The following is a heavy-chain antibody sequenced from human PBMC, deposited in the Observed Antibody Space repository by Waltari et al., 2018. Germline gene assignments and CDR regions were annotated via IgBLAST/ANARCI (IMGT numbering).Heavy chain of an antibody. V-gene: IGHV4-38-2*01. J-gene: IGHJ3*02. D-gene: IGHD7-27*01. CDR2: IYHSGSP. Sequence: WIRQPPGKGLEWIGSIYHSGSPYYNPSLKSRVTISVDTSKNQFSLKLSSVTAADTAVYYCARTQLGNDAFDIWGQGTMVTVSS. CDR3: ARTQLGNDAFDI.